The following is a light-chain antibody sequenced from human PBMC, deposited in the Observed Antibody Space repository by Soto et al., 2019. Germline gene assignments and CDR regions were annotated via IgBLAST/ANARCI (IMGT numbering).Light chain of an antibody. CDR2: GPS. J-gene: IGKJ4*01. V-gene: IGKV3-20*01. CDR1: QSVTSNY. CDR3: QQFGLSPT. Sequence: EIVLTQSPGTLSLSPGERATLSCRASQSVTSNYLAWYQQTPGQAPRLLIYGPSSRATGIPDRFSGSGSGTDFTLTISRLEPEDFAVYYCQQFGLSPTFGGGTKVEIK.